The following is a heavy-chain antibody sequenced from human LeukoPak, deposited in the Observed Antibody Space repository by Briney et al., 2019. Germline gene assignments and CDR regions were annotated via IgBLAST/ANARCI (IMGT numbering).Heavy chain of an antibody. D-gene: IGHD6-6*01. V-gene: IGHV3-53*01. Sequence: GGSLRLSCAAPGFTVTNNYMSWVRQAPGKGLEWVSVIYSGGSTYYADSVKGRFTISRDNSKNTLYLQMNSLRVEDTAVYYCASDSSSVFDDAFDIWGQGTLVTVSS. J-gene: IGHJ3*02. CDR2: IYSGGST. CDR3: ASDSSSVFDDAFDI. CDR1: GFTVTNNY.